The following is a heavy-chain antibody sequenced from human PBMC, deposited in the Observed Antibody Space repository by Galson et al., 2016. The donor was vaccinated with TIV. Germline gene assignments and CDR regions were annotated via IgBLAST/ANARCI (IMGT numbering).Heavy chain of an antibody. Sequence: SVKVSCKASGYTFINYGVGWVRQAPGQGLEWMGWISAYNGNTRYSQKLQARVTMTTDTSTNTAYMELRSLRSDDTAVYYCARVPSGIQEVIHYVDYWGQGTLVTVSS. CDR1: GYTFINYG. CDR2: ISAYNGNT. V-gene: IGHV1-18*01. D-gene: IGHD3-10*01. J-gene: IGHJ4*02. CDR3: ARVPSGIQEVIHYVDY.